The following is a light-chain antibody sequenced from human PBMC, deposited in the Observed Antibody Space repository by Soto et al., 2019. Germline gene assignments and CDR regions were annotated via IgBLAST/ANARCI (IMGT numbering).Light chain of an antibody. CDR2: DVS. CDR3: TSYTSSSTYV. CDR1: SSDVGGYNY. J-gene: IGLJ1*01. V-gene: IGLV2-14*01. Sequence: QSALTQPASVSGSPGQSITISCTGTSSDVGGYNYVSWYQQHPGKAPRFLIYDVSNRPSGVSNRFSGSKSGATAPLTISGLQAEDEADYYCTSYTSSSTYVFGTGTKVTVL.